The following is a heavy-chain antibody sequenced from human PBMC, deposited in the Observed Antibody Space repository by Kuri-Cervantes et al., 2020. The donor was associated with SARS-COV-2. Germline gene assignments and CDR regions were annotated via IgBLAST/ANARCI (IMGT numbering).Heavy chain of an antibody. CDR2: ISGSGGST. Sequence: GESLKISCAASGFTFSSYAMSWVRQAPGKGLEWVSAISGSGGSTYYADSVKGRFTISRDNSKNTLHLQMNSLRAEDTAVYYCARDSGSQLDYWGQGTLVTVSS. J-gene: IGHJ4*02. CDR3: ARDSGSQLDY. CDR1: GFTFSSYA. V-gene: IGHV3-23*01. D-gene: IGHD1-26*01.